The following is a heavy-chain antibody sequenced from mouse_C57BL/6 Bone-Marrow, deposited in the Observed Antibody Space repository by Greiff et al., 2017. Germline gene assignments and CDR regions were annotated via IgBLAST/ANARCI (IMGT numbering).Heavy chain of an antibody. CDR1: GFTFSDYY. CDR3: ARAIYYYWYFYG. V-gene: IGHV5-16*01. J-gene: IGHJ1*03. Sequence: EVKLVESEGGLVQPGRSMKLSCTASGFTFSDYYMAWVRQVPEKGLEWVANINYDGSSTYYLDSLKSRFIISRDNAKNMLYLQMSSLKSEDTATYYCARAIYYYWYFYGWGTGTTVTVSS. CDR2: INYDGSST. D-gene: IGHD1-1*01.